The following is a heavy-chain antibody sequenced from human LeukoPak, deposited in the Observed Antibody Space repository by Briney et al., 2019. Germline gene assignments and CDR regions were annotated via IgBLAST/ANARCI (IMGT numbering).Heavy chain of an antibody. CDR1: GFTFSSYE. CDR2: ISGSGRTI. CDR3: AKGSGYSSGLNWFDP. V-gene: IGHV3-48*03. Sequence: GGSLRLSCAASGFTFSSYEMNWVRQAPGKGLEWVSYISGSGRTIYYADSVKGRFTISRDNANNSLYLQMNSLRAEDMAVYYCAKGSGYSSGLNWFDPWGQGTLVTVSS. J-gene: IGHJ5*02. D-gene: IGHD6-19*01.